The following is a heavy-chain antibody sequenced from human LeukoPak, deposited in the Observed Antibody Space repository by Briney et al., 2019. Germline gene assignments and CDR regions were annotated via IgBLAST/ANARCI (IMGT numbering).Heavy chain of an antibody. CDR3: GTSRYGDYVDY. D-gene: IGHD4-17*01. Sequence: KTSETLSLTCTVSGGSISISSYYWGWVRQPPGKGMEWIASIYYSGSTYYNPSLKRRVTISVDTSKNQFSLKLSSVTAADTAVYYCGTSRYGDYVDYWGQGTLVTVSS. J-gene: IGHJ4*02. V-gene: IGHV4-39*01. CDR1: GGSISISSYY. CDR2: IYYSGST.